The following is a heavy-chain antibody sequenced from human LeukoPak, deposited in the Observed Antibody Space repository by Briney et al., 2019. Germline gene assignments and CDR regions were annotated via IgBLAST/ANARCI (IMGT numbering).Heavy chain of an antibody. CDR3: ARHKYDILTGYYD. J-gene: IGHJ4*02. CDR1: GGSISNYY. V-gene: IGHV4-59*08. CDR2: IYYSGTT. Sequence: SETLSLTCTVSGGSISNYYWSWIRQPPGKGLEWIGYIYYSGTTYYNPSLKSRVTISVDTSKNQFSLKLSSVTAADTAVYYCARHKYDILTGYYDWGQGTLVTVSS. D-gene: IGHD3-9*01.